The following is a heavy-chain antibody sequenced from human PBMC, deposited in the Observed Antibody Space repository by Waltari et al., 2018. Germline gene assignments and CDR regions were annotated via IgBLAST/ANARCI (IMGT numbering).Heavy chain of an antibody. D-gene: IGHD5-18*01. CDR3: ASYVDTAMGLDF. V-gene: IGHV4-30-4*08. Sequence: QVQLQESGPGLVKPSQTLSLTCTVSGDSVRSSTYYWNWIRQHPGEGLQWIGFIYISGTTHYNPSTRSRVTISVDRSKNQCSLQLTSVTAADTAVYYCASYVDTAMGLDFWGQGTLVTVSS. J-gene: IGHJ4*02. CDR2: IYISGTT. CDR1: GDSVRSSTYY.